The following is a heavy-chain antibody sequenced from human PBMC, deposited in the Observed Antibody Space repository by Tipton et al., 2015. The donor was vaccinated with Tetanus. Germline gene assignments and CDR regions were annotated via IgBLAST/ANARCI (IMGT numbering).Heavy chain of an antibody. J-gene: IGHJ4*02. V-gene: IGHV3-53*01. D-gene: IGHD2-21*02. Sequence: WVRQAPGKGLEWVSVLYSGGGPNYADSVKGRFTISRDNSKNTLYLQMNSLRVEDTATYYCARAPRYCGGDCYHFDYWGQGTLVIVSS. CDR3: ARAPRYCGGDCYHFDY. CDR2: LYSGGGP.